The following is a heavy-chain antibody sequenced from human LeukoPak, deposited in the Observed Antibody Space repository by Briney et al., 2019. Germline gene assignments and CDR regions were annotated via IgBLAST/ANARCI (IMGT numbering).Heavy chain of an antibody. J-gene: IGHJ4*02. Sequence: SETLPLTCAVYGGSFSGYYWSWIRQPPGKGLEWIGEINHSGSTNYNPSLKSRVTISVDTSKNQFSLKLSSVTAADKAVYYCASSGIAVAGHGAYWGQGTLVTVSS. CDR2: INHSGST. D-gene: IGHD6-19*01. CDR3: ASSGIAVAGHGAY. CDR1: GGSFSGYY. V-gene: IGHV4-34*01.